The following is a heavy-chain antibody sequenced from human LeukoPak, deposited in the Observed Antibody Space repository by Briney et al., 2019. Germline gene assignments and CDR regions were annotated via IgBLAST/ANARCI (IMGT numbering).Heavy chain of an antibody. V-gene: IGHV1-2*02. J-gene: IGHJ4*02. CDR1: GYTFTGYY. CDR3: ARGNYDSSGYFFLEY. D-gene: IGHD3-22*01. Sequence: ASVKVSCKASGYTFTGYYMHWVRQAPGQGLEWMGWINPNSGGTNYAQTFQGRVTMTRDTSISTAYMELSSLRSDDTAVYYCARGNYDSSGYFFLEYWGQGTLVTVSS. CDR2: INPNSGGT.